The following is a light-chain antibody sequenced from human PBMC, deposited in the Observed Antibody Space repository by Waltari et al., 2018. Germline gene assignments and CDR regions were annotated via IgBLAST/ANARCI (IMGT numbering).Light chain of an antibody. Sequence: EIIMTQSPATLSLSPVERATISCRASQNVNSNLAWYQQKPGQAPRLLIYGASIRATGIPARFSGSGSGTQFTLTINSLQSEDSAVYFCQQHNDWPPWTFGQGTKVELK. CDR2: GAS. V-gene: IGKV3-15*01. CDR3: QQHNDWPPWT. J-gene: IGKJ1*01. CDR1: QNVNSN.